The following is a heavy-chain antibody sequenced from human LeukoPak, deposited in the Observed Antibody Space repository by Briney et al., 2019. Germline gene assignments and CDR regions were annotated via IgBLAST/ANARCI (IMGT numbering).Heavy chain of an antibody. CDR1: GGTFSSYA. Sequence: SVKVSCKASGGTFSSYAISWVRQAPGQGLEWMGGIIPIFGTANYAQKFQGRVTITADKSTSTAYMELSSLRSEDTAVYYCARGENWNGDAFDIWGQGTMVTVSS. J-gene: IGHJ3*02. CDR3: ARGENWNGDAFDI. V-gene: IGHV1-69*06. CDR2: IIPIFGTA. D-gene: IGHD1-1*01.